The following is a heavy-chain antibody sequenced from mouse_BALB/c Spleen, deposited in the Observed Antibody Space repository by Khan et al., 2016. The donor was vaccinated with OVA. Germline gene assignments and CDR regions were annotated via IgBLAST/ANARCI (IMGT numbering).Heavy chain of an antibody. D-gene: IGHD3-2*02. CDR2: IYPGTDNS. CDR1: GYIFTSYW. V-gene: IGHV1-76*01. CDR3: AREEALYHFDH. J-gene: IGHJ2*01. Sequence: QMQLKQSGAELVRPGASVKLSCKTSGYIFTSYWIHWVKQRSGQGLEWIARIYPGTDNSYYNEKFKDKATLTADKSSSTAYMQLSSLKSEDSDVYVCAREEALYHFDHWGQGTTLTVSS.